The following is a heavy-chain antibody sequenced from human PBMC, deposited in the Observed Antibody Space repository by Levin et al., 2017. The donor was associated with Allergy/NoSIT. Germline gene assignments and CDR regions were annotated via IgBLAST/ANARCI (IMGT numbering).Heavy chain of an antibody. V-gene: IGHV4-61*02. CDR1: GGSISSGRYY. CDR3: ARGLGSSWYRDAFDI. D-gene: IGHD6-13*01. Sequence: SETLSLTCTVSGGSISSGRYYWSWIRQPAGKGLEWIGRIYTSGSTSYNPSLESRVTISVDTSKNQFSLKLTSVTAADTAVYFCARGLGSSWYRDAFDIWGQGTMVTVSS. J-gene: IGHJ3*02. CDR2: IYTSGST.